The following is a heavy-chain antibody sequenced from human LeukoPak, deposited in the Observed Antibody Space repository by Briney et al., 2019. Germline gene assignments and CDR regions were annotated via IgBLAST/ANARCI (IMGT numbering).Heavy chain of an antibody. CDR2: IYYSGST. V-gene: IGHV4-59*01. D-gene: IGHD5-18*01. CDR3: ARASFNSYGIDGFDY. Sequence: SETLSLTCTVSGGSISTYYWSWIRQPPGKGLEWIAYIYYSGSTKYNPSLKSRVTISVDMPKNQFSLKLSSVTAADTAVYYCARASFNSYGIDGFDYWGQGTLVPVSS. J-gene: IGHJ4*02. CDR1: GGSISTYY.